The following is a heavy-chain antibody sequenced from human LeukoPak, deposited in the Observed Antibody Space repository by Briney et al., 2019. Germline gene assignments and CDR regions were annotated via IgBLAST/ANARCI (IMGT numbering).Heavy chain of an antibody. CDR3: ARDGIVVNGAFDI. D-gene: IGHD3-22*01. Sequence: GGSLRPSCAASGFTFSDYYMSWIRQAPGKGLEWVSYISSSSSTIYYADSVKGRFTISRDNAKNSLYLQMNSLRAEDTAVYYCARDGIVVNGAFDIWGQGTMVTVSS. J-gene: IGHJ3*02. V-gene: IGHV3-11*04. CDR1: GFTFSDYY. CDR2: ISSSSSTI.